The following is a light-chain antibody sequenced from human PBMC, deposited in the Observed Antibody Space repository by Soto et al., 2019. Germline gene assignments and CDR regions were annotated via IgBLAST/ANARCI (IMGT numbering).Light chain of an antibody. CDR3: CSYAGSSTFLYV. Sequence: QSVLTQPASVSGSPGQSITISCTGTSSDVGSYNLVSWYQQHPGKAPKLMIYEVTKRPSGVSNHFSGSKSGNTASLTISWLQAEDEADYYCCSYAGSSTFLYVFGTGTKVTVL. V-gene: IGLV2-23*02. CDR1: SSDVGSYNL. CDR2: EVT. J-gene: IGLJ1*01.